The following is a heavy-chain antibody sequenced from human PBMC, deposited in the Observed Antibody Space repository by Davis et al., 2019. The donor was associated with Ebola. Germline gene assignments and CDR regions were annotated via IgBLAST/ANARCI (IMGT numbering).Heavy chain of an antibody. CDR1: GFIFRNYV. Sequence: GGSLRLSCETSGFIFRNYVMSWVRQAPGKGLEWVSTFGTGGDTYYADSVKGRFATSRDNSRGTLYLQMNSLRVEDSAIYYCVKDSSNIWFDIWGQGTLVTVSS. D-gene: IGHD2/OR15-2a*01. J-gene: IGHJ3*02. V-gene: IGHV3-23*01. CDR3: VKDSSNIWFDI. CDR2: FGTGGDT.